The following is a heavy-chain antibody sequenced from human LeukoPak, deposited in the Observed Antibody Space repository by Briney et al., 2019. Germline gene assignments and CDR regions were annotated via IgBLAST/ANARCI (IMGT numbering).Heavy chain of an antibody. Sequence: GGSLRLSCAASGFTFSSYGMHWVRQAPGKGLEWVAVISYDGSNKYFADSVKGRFTISRDNSKNTLYLQMNSLRAEDTAVYYCARVSPNTVTTLQYFDYWGQGTLVTVSS. CDR1: GFTFSSYG. D-gene: IGHD4-17*01. CDR3: ARVSPNTVTTLQYFDY. J-gene: IGHJ4*02. V-gene: IGHV3-30*19. CDR2: ISYDGSNK.